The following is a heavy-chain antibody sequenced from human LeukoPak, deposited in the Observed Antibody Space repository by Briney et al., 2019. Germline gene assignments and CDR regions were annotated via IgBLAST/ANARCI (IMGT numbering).Heavy chain of an antibody. CDR1: GFTFSSYW. D-gene: IGHD4-23*01. CDR2: IKQDGSEK. V-gene: IGHV3-7*01. Sequence: PGGSLRLSCAASGFTFSSYWMSWVRQAPGKGLEWVANIKQDGSEKYYVDSVKGRFTISRDNAKNSLYLQMNSLRAEDTAVYYCARSIYGGNPPFDYCGQGTLVTVSS. J-gene: IGHJ4*02. CDR3: ARSIYGGNPPFDY.